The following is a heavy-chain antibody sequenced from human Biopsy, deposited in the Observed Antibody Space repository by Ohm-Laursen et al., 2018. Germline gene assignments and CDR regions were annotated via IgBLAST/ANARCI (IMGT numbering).Heavy chain of an antibody. V-gene: IGHV4-59*01. CDR3: ARARIKTSGVLIPETYYFDS. Sequence: SETLSLTRTVSGGSITSYYRSWIRRPPGKGLEWIGNFYYSGSTNYNPSLKSRITMSLDRSKSQVSLRMNSVTAADTAVYYCARARIKTSGVLIPETYYFDSWGQGTLVTVSS. CDR2: FYYSGST. D-gene: IGHD3-3*01. CDR1: GGSITSYY. J-gene: IGHJ4*02.